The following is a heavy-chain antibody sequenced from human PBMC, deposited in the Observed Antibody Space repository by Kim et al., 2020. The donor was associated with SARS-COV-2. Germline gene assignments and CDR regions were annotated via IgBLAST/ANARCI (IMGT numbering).Heavy chain of an antibody. D-gene: IGHD3-3*01. V-gene: IGHV1-2*02. J-gene: IGHJ6*02. CDR2: INPNSGGT. CDR1: GYTFTGYY. Sequence: ASVKVSCKASGYTFTGYYMHWVRQAPGQGLEWMGWINPNSGGTNYAQKFQGRVTMTRDTSISTAYMELSRLRSDDTAVYYCARDIPLGPIFGVVPNYYYYYGMDVWGQGTTVTVSS. CDR3: ARDIPLGPIFGVVPNYYYYYGMDV.